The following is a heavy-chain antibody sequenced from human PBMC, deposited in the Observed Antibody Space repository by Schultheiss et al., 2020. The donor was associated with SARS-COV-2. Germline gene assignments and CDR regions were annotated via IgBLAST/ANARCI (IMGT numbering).Heavy chain of an antibody. CDR1: GGSISSSNW. D-gene: IGHD3-3*01. CDR2: IYYSGST. CDR3: AAAYYDFWSGYGSSYYYYMDV. J-gene: IGHJ6*03. Sequence: SETLSLTCAVSGGSISSSNWWSWVRQPPGKGLERIGYIYYSGSTYYNPSLKSRVTISVDTSKNQFSLKLSSVTAADTAVYYCAAAYYDFWSGYGSSYYYYMDVWGKGTTVTVSS. V-gene: IGHV4-4*02.